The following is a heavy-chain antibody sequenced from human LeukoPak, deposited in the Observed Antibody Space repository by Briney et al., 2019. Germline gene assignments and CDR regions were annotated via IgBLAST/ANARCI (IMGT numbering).Heavy chain of an antibody. CDR1: GYTFTGYY. CDR2: INPNSGGT. Sequence: ASVRVSCKASGYTFTGYYLHWVRQAPAQGLEWVGWINPNSGGTDYAQKFQARVTMTRDTSISTTYMELSRLRSDDTAVYYCARHYSGDSSAFYDFWGQGTLVTVSS. J-gene: IGHJ4*02. CDR3: ARHYSGDSSAFYDF. V-gene: IGHV1-2*02. D-gene: IGHD3-22*01.